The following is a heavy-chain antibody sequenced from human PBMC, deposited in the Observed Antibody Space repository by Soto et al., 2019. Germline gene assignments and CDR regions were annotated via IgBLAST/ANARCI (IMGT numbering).Heavy chain of an antibody. D-gene: IGHD6-13*01. CDR3: ASIAAAGTTGWFDP. CDR1: GGTFGSYA. Sequence: SVKVSCKVSGGTFGSYAISWVRQAPGQGLEWMGGIIPIFGTANYAQKFQGRVTITADESTSTAYMELSSLRSEDTAVYYCASIAAAGTTGWFDPWGQGTLVTVSS. V-gene: IGHV1-69*13. CDR2: IIPIFGTA. J-gene: IGHJ5*02.